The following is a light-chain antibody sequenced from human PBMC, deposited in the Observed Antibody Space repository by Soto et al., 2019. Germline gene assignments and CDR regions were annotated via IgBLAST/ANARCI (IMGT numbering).Light chain of an antibody. CDR1: QSVSSD. J-gene: IGKJ1*01. CDR2: GAS. Sequence: EIVVKQSPATLSVSPGERATLSCRASQSVSSDLAWYQHKPGQAPRFLIYGASSRATGIPDRFSGSGSGTDFTLTISRLEPEDFAVCYCQQYGSSLTYGQGTKVDIK. V-gene: IGKV3-20*01. CDR3: QQYGSSLT.